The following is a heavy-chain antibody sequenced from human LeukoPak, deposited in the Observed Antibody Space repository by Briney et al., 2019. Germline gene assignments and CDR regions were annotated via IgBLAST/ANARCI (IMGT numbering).Heavy chain of an antibody. CDR2: IYYSGST. J-gene: IGHJ3*02. Sequence: SETLSLTCTVSGGSISSSSYYWGWIRQPPGKGLEWIGSIYYSGSTYYNPSLKSRVTISVDTSKNQFSLKLSSVTAADTALYYCARSGYREGADALDIWGQGTMVTVSS. V-gene: IGHV4-39*07. CDR3: ARSGYREGADALDI. D-gene: IGHD5-18*01. CDR1: GGSISSSSYY.